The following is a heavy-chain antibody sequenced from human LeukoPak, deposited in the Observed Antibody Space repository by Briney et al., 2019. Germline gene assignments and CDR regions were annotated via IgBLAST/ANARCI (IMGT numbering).Heavy chain of an antibody. CDR2: IDYSGST. V-gene: IGHV4-59*01. D-gene: IGHD1-26*01. CDR3: ARRVGDKDYFDY. J-gene: IGHJ4*02. Sequence: SETLSLTCSISGGSISSYYWSWIRQPPGKGLEWIGNIDYSGSTIYNPALKSRVTMSVDTSKNQFSLNLTSVTAADTAVYYCARRVGDKDYFDYWGQGTLVTVSS. CDR1: GGSISSYY.